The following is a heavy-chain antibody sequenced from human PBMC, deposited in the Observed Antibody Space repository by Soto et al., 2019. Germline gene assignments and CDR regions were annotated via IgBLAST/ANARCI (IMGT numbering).Heavy chain of an antibody. CDR3: AKANLGEYYYGMDV. V-gene: IGHV3-43*01. J-gene: IGHJ6*02. Sequence: QTGGSLRLSCAASGFTFDDYTMHWVRQAPGKGLEWVSLISWDGGSTYYAVSVKGRFTISRDNSKNSLYLQMNSLRTEDTALYYCAKANLGEYYYGMDVWGQGTTVTVSS. CDR1: GFTFDDYT. CDR2: ISWDGGST.